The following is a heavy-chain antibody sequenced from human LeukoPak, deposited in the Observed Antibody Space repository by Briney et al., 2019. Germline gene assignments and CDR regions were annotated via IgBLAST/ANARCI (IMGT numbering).Heavy chain of an antibody. Sequence: GESLKISCKGSGYSFTRYWIGWVRQMPGKGLEWMGIIYPGDSDTAYSPSFKGQVTISADKSISTAYLQWSSLKASDTAIYYCARRLRFAEGAYFDYWGQGTLVTVSS. CDR1: GYSFTRYW. CDR2: IYPGDSDT. V-gene: IGHV5-51*01. CDR3: ARRLRFAEGAYFDY. J-gene: IGHJ4*02. D-gene: IGHD3-16*01.